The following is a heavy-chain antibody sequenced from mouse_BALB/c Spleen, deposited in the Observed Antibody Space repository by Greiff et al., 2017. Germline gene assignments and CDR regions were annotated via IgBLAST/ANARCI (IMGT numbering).Heavy chain of an antibody. CDR2: INPSTGYT. CDR1: GYTFTSYW. J-gene: IGHJ4*01. Sequence: QVQLQQSGAELAKPGASVKMSCKASGYTFTSYWMHWVKQRPGQGLEWIGYINPSTGYTEYNQKFKDKATVTADNSSSTAYMQLSSLTSEDSAVYYCARKKGYGNSYAMDYWGQGTSVTVSS. V-gene: IGHV1-7*01. CDR3: ARKKGYGNSYAMDY. D-gene: IGHD2-1*01.